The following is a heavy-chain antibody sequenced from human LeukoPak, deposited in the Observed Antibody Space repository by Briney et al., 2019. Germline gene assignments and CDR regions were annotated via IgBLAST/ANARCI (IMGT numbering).Heavy chain of an antibody. D-gene: IGHD6-6*01. Sequence: ASVKVSCTASGYTFTSYDINWVRQATGQGLEWMGWMNPNSGNTGYAQKFRGRVTITADESTSTAYMELSSLRSEDTAVYYCARGRYSSSINSMDVWGQGTTVTVSS. CDR2: MNPNSGNT. J-gene: IGHJ6*02. CDR3: ARGRYSSSINSMDV. CDR1: GYTFTSYD. V-gene: IGHV1-8*01.